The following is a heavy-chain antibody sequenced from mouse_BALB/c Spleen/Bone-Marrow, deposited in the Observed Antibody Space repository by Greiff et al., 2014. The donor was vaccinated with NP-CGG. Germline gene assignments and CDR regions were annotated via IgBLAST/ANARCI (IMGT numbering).Heavy chain of an antibody. J-gene: IGHJ1*01. D-gene: IGHD2-2*01. CDR2: IWSGGGT. CDR1: GFSFTTYG. V-gene: IGHV2-2*02. CDR3: ARKGYTGYFDV. Sequence: QVQLKESGPGLVKPSQSLSITCPVSGFSFTTYGFHWGRQSPGKGLGWLGVIWSGGGTDYNAAFISRLIITKDNSKSQVFFKMNSLQTNDTAMYYCARKGYTGYFDVWGAGTTVTVSS.